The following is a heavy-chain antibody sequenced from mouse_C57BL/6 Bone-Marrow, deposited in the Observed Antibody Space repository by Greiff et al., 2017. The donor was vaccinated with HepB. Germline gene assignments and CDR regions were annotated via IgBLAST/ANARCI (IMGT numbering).Heavy chain of an antibody. V-gene: IGHV1-81*01. CDR1: GYTFTSYG. CDR3: ARGLREAMDY. CDR2: IYPRSGNT. Sequence: VQLQESGAELARPGASLKLSCKASGYTFTSYGISWVKQRTGQGLEWIGEIYPRSGNTYYNEKFKGKATLTADKSSSTAYMELRSLTSEDSAVYFCARGLREAMDYWGQGTSVTVSS. J-gene: IGHJ4*01. D-gene: IGHD2-4*01.